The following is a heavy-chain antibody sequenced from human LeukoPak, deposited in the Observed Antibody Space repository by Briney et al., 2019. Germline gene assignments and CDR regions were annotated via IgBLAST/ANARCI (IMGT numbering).Heavy chain of an antibody. CDR1: GFTFGSYG. CDR3: ARGGYSSNPWNWFDP. J-gene: IGHJ5*02. Sequence: GGSLRLSCATSGFTFGSYGMHWVRQAPGKGLEWVAVIWYDGSNKYYADSVKGRFTISRDNSKNTLYLQMNSLRAEDTAVYYCARGGYSSNPWNWFDPWGQGTLVTVSS. CDR2: IWYDGSNK. V-gene: IGHV3-33*01. D-gene: IGHD6-13*01.